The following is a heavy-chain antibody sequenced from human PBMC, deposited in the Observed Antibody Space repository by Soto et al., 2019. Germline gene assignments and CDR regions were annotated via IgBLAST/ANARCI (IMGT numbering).Heavy chain of an antibody. Sequence: EVHLVESGGGLVQPGGSLRLSCAASGFTFSGHWMSWVRQAPGKGLEWVAHIKQDGSETFYVGSVKGRFTISRDNAKNSLALQMNSLRAEDTALYYCARDRAFCSGTNCRRGSIYYYYMDVWGNGTTVTVS. J-gene: IGHJ6*03. CDR1: GFTFSGHW. D-gene: IGHD2-2*01. CDR2: IKQDGSET. V-gene: IGHV3-7*01. CDR3: ARDRAFCSGTNCRRGSIYYYYMDV.